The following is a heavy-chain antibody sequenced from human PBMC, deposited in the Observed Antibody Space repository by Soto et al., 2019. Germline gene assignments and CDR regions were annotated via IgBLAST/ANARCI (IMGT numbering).Heavy chain of an antibody. CDR2: ISAYNGNT. V-gene: IGHV1-18*01. D-gene: IGHD3-10*01. J-gene: IGHJ4*02. CDR1: GYTFPSYG. Sequence: ASVTVSCKASGYTFPSYGIIWVRQAPGQGLEWMGWISAYNGNTNYAQKFQGRVTMTADKSTSTAYMELSSLRSEDTAIYYCASSYGSGYRAFDYWGQGALVTVSS. CDR3: ASSYGSGYRAFDY.